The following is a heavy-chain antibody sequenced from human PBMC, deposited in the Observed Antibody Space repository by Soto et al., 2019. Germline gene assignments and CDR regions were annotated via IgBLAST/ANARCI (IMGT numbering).Heavy chain of an antibody. CDR2: INHSGST. Sequence: SETLSLTCAVYGGSFSGYYWSWIRQPPGKGLEWIGEINHSGSTNYNPSLKSRVTISVDTSKNQFSLKLSSVTAADTAVYYGGRGGYSYGLDYWGQGTLVTVSS. CDR1: GGSFSGYY. CDR3: GRGGYSYGLDY. V-gene: IGHV4-34*01. J-gene: IGHJ4*02. D-gene: IGHD5-18*01.